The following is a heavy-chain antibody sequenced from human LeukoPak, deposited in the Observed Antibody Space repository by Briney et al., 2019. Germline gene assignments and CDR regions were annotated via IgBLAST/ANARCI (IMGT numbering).Heavy chain of an antibody. CDR2: INQDGSIR. V-gene: IGHV3-7*01. J-gene: IGHJ4*02. D-gene: IGHD2-2*01. CDR1: GFMFSSYW. Sequence: GGSLRLSCAASGFMFSSYWMTWVRQAPGKGLEWVANINQDGSIRYYVGSVQGRFTISRDNAKNSLYLQMYSLRAEDAAVYYCARTNAWHPGDYWGQGTLVTVSS. CDR3: ARTNAWHPGDY.